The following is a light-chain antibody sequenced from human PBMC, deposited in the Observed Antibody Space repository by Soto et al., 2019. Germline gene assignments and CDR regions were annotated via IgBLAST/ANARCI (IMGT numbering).Light chain of an antibody. Sequence: EIVLTQSPGTLSLSPGESATLSCRASQSVPSNFLAWYQQKPGQAPILVIYGVSRRATGIPDRFSGSGSGTDFTLTISRLEPEDFAVYYCQQYDSSWTFGHGTNVEIK. CDR2: GVS. CDR3: QQYDSSWT. CDR1: QSVPSNF. V-gene: IGKV3-20*01. J-gene: IGKJ1*01.